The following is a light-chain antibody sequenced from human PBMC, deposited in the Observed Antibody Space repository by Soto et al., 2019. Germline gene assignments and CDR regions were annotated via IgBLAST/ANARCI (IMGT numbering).Light chain of an antibody. V-gene: IGKV3-20*01. J-gene: IGKJ1*01. CDR2: VAS. CDR1: QSVSNSY. CDR3: QQYGSSPRT. Sequence: EIVLTQSPGTLSLSPGERATLSCRASQSVSNSYLAWYQQKPGQAPRLLIYVASSRATGIPDRFSGSGSGTDFTLTISRLEPGDFAVYYCQQYGSSPRTFGQGTKVEIK.